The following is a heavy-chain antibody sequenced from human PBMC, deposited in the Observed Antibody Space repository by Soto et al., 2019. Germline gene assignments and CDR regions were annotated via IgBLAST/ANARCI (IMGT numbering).Heavy chain of an antibody. Sequence: PSETLSLTCTVSGDSISTYYWSWIRQPPGKGLEWIAYIYYTGNTYYNPSLKSRVTISMDTSKNQSSLKLSSVTAADTAVYYCARYYYDSSGYYYGWFDPWGQGTLVTVSS. D-gene: IGHD3-22*01. CDR1: GDSISTYY. J-gene: IGHJ5*02. CDR3: ARYYYDSSGYYYGWFDP. V-gene: IGHV4-59*01. CDR2: IYYTGNT.